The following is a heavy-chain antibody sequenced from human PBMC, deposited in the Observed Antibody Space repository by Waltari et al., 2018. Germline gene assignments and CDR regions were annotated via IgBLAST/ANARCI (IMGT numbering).Heavy chain of an antibody. D-gene: IGHD3-10*01. CDR2: IYYTGAT. V-gene: IGHV4-30-4*01. J-gene: IGHJ2*01. Sequence: QVQLQESGPGLVKPSQTLSLTCTVSGSHIRSGNYYWIWIRQPSGKGLEWLGYIYYTGATSYNPSLRNRITMSLDASKGEFSMNMRSLTAADTAVYYCVRTLGFCTASTCSYGYFDLWGRGTLVAVSP. CDR1: GSHIRSGNYY. CDR3: VRTLGFCTASTCSYGYFDL.